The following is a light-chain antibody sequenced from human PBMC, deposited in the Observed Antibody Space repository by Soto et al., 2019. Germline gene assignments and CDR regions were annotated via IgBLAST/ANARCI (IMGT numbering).Light chain of an antibody. CDR3: QQYNNWPFT. J-gene: IGKJ3*01. CDR2: DAS. Sequence: EVVMTQSPATLSVSPGVRATLSCRASQSVASNLAWYQQKPGQAPRLLIYDASTWATGIPARFSGSGSGTEFTLTISSLQSEDFGVYFCQQYNNWPFTFGPGTKVDIK. V-gene: IGKV3-15*01. CDR1: QSVASN.